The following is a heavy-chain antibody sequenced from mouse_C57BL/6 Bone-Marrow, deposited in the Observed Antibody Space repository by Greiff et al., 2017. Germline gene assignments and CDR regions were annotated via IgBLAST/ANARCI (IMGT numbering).Heavy chain of an antibody. CDR2: ISDGGSYT. CDR1: GFTFSSYA. D-gene: IGHD2-5*01. CDR3: ARDPHYSNYEGFAY. J-gene: IGHJ3*01. V-gene: IGHV5-4*01. Sequence: EVKLVESGGGLVKPGGSLKLSCAASGFTFSSYAMSWVRQTPEKRLEWVATISDGGSYTYYPDNVQGRFTISRDNAKNYLYLQMSHLKSEDTAMYDCARDPHYSNYEGFAYWGQGTLVTVSA.